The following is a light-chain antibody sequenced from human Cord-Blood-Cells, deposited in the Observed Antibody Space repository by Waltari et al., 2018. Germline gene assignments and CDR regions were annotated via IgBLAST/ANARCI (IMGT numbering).Light chain of an antibody. CDR2: AAS. Sequence: DIQMTQSPSSLSASVGDSVTITCRANQSISSYLDWYQQKPGKAPKLRIYAASSLQSGVPSRFSGSGSGTDFTRTISSLQPEDFATYYCQQSYSTPYTFGQGTKLEIK. V-gene: IGKV1-39*01. CDR1: QSISSY. CDR3: QQSYSTPYT. J-gene: IGKJ2*01.